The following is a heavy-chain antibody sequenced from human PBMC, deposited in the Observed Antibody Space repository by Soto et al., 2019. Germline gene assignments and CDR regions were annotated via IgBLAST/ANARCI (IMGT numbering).Heavy chain of an antibody. CDR1: GFHFSSYW. CDR3: AREASITIFIDYYYYMDV. V-gene: IGHV3-7*01. CDR2: IKQDGSEK. J-gene: IGHJ6*03. D-gene: IGHD3-9*01. Sequence: PGGSLRLSWTASGFHFSSYWMSWVRQHPGKGLEWVANIKQDGSEKYYVDSVKGRFTISRDNAKNSLYLQMNSLRAEDTAVYYCAREASITIFIDYYYYMDVWGKGTTVTVSS.